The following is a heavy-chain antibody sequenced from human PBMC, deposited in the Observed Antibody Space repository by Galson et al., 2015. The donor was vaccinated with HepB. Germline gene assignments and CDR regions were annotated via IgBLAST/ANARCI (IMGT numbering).Heavy chain of an antibody. CDR2: IWYDGSEK. Sequence: SLRLSCAASGFTYSHYGMHWVRQAPGKGLEWVAIIWYDGSEKYYADSVKGRFTTSRDTSRNALYLQMDSLRAEDTAVYFCVRNGPLNYYMDVWGKGTTVTVSS. CDR1: GFTYSHYG. J-gene: IGHJ6*03. CDR3: VRNGPLNYYMDV. D-gene: IGHD2-8*01. V-gene: IGHV3-33*01.